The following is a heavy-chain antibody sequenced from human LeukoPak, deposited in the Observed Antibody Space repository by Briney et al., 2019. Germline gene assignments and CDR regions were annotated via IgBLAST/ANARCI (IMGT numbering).Heavy chain of an antibody. D-gene: IGHD3-3*01. Sequence: QPGGSLRLSCAASGFTFSSYVMHWVRQAPGKGLEWVALISYDGSNKYYADSVKGRFTISRDNSKNTLYLQMNSLRAEDTAVYYCARDPFPNDFWSGYPDYWGQGTLVTVSS. V-gene: IGHV3-30-3*01. CDR1: GFTFSSYV. J-gene: IGHJ4*02. CDR2: ISYDGSNK. CDR3: ARDPFPNDFWSGYPDY.